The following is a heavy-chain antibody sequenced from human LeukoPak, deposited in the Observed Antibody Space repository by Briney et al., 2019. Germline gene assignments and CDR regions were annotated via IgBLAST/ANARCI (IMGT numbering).Heavy chain of an antibody. CDR1: GFTFSDYY. CDR3: ATVVAATFNAFDI. J-gene: IGHJ3*02. V-gene: IGHV3-11*01. Sequence: GGSLRLSCAASGFTFSDYYMSWIRQAPGKGLEWVSYISSSGSTIYYADSVKGRFTISRDNAKNPLYLQMNSLRAEDTAVYYCATVVAATFNAFDIWGQGTMVTVSS. D-gene: IGHD2-15*01. CDR2: ISSSGSTI.